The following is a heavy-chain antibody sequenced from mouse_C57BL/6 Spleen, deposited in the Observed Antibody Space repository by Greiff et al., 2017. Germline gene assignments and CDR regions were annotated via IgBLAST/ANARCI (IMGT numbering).Heavy chain of an antibody. CDR2: IDPSDSYT. J-gene: IGHJ4*01. CDR1: GFTFTSYC. D-gene: IGHD1-1*01. CDR3: ARGSTEGAMDY. V-gene: IGHV1-50*01. Sequence: VQLQQPGAELVKPGASVKLSCTASGFTFTSYCMQWVKQRPGQGLEWIGEIDPSDSYTNYNQKFQGKATMTVDTSSSTAYMQLSSLTSEDSAVYDCARGSTEGAMDYWGQGTSVTVSS.